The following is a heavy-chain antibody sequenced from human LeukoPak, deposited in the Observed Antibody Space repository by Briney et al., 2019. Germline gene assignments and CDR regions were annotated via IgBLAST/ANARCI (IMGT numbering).Heavy chain of an antibody. D-gene: IGHD3-16*01. CDR1: GGSFSNYA. CDR2: IVPILSTT. V-gene: IGHV1-69*13. Sequence: GASVKVSCKASGGSFSNYAISWVRQAPGQGLEWMGGIVPILSTTNYARKFQGRVTMTAGESTSTAYMELSSLRSDDTAVYYCARGPPPYTEGDLFYYYGLDVWGLGTTVTVSS. J-gene: IGHJ6*02. CDR3: ARGPPPYTEGDLFYYYGLDV.